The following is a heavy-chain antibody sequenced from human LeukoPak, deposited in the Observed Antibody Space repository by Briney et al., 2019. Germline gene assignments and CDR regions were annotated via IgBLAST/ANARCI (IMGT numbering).Heavy chain of an antibody. CDR2: MKEDGSDQ. CDR1: GFXFSRSW. V-gene: IGHV3-7*04. Sequence: GGSLRLSCAASGFXFSRSWMSWVRQAPGKGLEWVANMKEDGSDQYYVDSVKGRFTISRDNAKNSLFLQMNSLRAEDTAVYYCVKGGGNFDSWGQGTLVTVSS. J-gene: IGHJ4*02. CDR3: VKGGGNFDS. D-gene: IGHD1-26*01.